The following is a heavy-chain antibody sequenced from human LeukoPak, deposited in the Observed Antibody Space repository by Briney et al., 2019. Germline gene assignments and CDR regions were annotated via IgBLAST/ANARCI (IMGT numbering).Heavy chain of an antibody. J-gene: IGHJ3*02. Sequence: PSQTLSLTCAVSGYSISSGYYWGWIRQPPGKGLEWIGSIYHSGSTYYNPSLKSRVTISVDTSKNQFSLKLSSVTAADTAVYYCARSPWIQLWLGAFDIWGQGTMVTVSS. CDR2: IYHSGST. V-gene: IGHV4-38-2*01. D-gene: IGHD5-18*01. CDR1: GYSISSGYY. CDR3: ARSPWIQLWLGAFDI.